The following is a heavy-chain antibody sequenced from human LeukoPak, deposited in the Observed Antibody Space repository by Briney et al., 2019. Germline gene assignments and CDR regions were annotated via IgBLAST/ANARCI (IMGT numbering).Heavy chain of an antibody. J-gene: IGHJ4*02. CDR2: INPNSGGT. D-gene: IGHD6-13*01. CDR1: GYXFTDFY. V-gene: IGHV1-2*02. Sequence: GASVKVSCKASGYXFTDFYMHWVRQAPGQGLEWMGWINPNSGGTNYAQKFQGRVTMTRDTSISTAYMELSRLRSDDTAVYYCAREGGYSSTWSNYWGQGTLVTVSS. CDR3: AREGGYSSTWSNY.